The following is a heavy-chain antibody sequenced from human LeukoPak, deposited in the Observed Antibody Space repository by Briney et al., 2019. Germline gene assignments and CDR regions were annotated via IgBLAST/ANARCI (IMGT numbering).Heavy chain of an antibody. CDR3: ARDESFDP. CDR1: GFTFSSYA. CDR2: ISYDGSNK. Sequence: GGSLRLSCAASGFTFSSYAMHWVRQAPGKGLEWVAVISYDGSNKYYADSVKGRFTISRDNSKNTLYLQMNSPRAEDTAVYYCARDESFDPWGQGTLVTVSS. V-gene: IGHV3-30-3*01. J-gene: IGHJ5*02.